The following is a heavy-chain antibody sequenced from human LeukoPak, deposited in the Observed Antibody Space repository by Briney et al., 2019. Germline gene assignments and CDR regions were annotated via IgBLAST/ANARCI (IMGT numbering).Heavy chain of an antibody. D-gene: IGHD4-17*01. J-gene: IGHJ4*02. CDR2: ISSSGSGGNT. V-gene: IGHV3-23*01. Sequence: GGSLRLSCTASGVTLSSYAMSWARQAPGKGLEWVSGISSSGSGGNTYYADSVKGRFTISRDSSKNTLFLHMNTLRAEDTAVYYCARDPPENGYGDYLSGDDWGQGTLVTVSS. CDR1: GVTLSSYA. CDR3: ARDPPENGYGDYLSGDD.